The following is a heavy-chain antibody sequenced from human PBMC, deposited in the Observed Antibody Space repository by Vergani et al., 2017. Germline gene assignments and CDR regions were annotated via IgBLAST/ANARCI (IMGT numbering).Heavy chain of an antibody. CDR1: GYTFTGYY. CDR3: ARVGYDILTGYYGGYYFDY. V-gene: IGHV1-2*02. Sequence: QVQLVQSGAEVKKPGASVKVSCKASGYTFTGYYMHWVRQAPGQGLEWMGWINPNSGGTNYAQKFQGRVTMTRDTSISTAYMELRSLRSDDTAVYYCARVGYDILTGYYGGYYFDYWGQGTLVTVSS. D-gene: IGHD3-9*01. CDR2: INPNSGGT. J-gene: IGHJ4*02.